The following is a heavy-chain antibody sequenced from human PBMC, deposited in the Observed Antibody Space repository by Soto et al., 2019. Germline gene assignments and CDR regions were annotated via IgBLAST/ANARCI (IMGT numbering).Heavy chain of an antibody. J-gene: IGHJ4*02. CDR3: ASDLGYSYGSY. V-gene: IGHV1-69*02. Sequence: ASVKVSCKASGGTFSSYTISWVRQAPGQGLEWMGRIIPILGIANYAQKFQGRVTITADKSTSTAYMELSSLRSEDTAVYYCASDLGYSYGSYWGQGTLVTVSS. D-gene: IGHD5-18*01. CDR2: IIPILGIA. CDR1: GGTFSSYT.